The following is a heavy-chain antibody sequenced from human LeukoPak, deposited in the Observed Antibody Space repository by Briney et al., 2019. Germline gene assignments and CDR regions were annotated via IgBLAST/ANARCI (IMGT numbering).Heavy chain of an antibody. Sequence: GGSLRLSCAASGFTVSSNEMSWVRQAPGKGLEWVSSISGGSTYYADSRKGRFTISRDNSKNTLHLQMNSLRAEDTAVYYCARTTTPTASYYYGSGSYYSWFDPWGQGTLVTVSS. CDR2: ISGGST. CDR1: GFTVSSNE. CDR3: ARTTTPTASYYYGSGSYYSWFDP. J-gene: IGHJ5*02. V-gene: IGHV3-38-3*01. D-gene: IGHD3-10*01.